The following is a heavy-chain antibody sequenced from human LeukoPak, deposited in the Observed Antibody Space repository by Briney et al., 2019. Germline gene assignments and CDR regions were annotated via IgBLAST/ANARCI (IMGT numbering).Heavy chain of an antibody. CDR3: ARDQTYSGSGIYTYFDY. J-gene: IGHJ4*02. V-gene: IGHV4-30-2*01. CDR2: IYHSGST. CDR1: GGSISSGGYY. Sequence: SETLSLTCTVSGGSISSGGYYWSWIRQPPGKGLEWIGYIYHSGSTYYNPSLKSRVAISVDRSKNQFSLKLSSATAADTAVYYCARDQTYSGSGIYTYFDYWGQGIPVTVSS. D-gene: IGHD3-10*01.